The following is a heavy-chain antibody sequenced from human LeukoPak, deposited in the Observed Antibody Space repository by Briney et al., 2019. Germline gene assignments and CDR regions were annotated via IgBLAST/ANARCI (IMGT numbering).Heavy chain of an antibody. CDR1: GYSFSGHY. CDR2: ISPNSGGT. D-gene: IGHD2/OR15-2a*01. J-gene: IGHJ6*03. V-gene: IGHV1-2*02. CDR3: ATSNRRYYYYYMDV. Sequence: ASVKVSCKASGYSFSGHYMHWVRQAPGQGPEWMGWISPNSGGTNYAQKFQGRVTMTEDTSTDTAYMELSSLRSEDTAVYYCATSNRRYYYYYMDVWGKGTTVTISS.